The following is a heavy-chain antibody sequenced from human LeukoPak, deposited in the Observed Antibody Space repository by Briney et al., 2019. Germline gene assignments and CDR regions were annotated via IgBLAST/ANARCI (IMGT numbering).Heavy chain of an antibody. CDR1: GGSISSYY. CDR2: IYYSGST. Sequence: SETLSLTCTVSGGSISSYYWSWIRQPPGKGLEWIGYIYYSGSTNYNPSLKSRVTISVDTSKNQFSLKLSSVTAADTAVYYCARAPGEWELLRNYYYGMDVWGQGTTVTVSS. CDR3: ARAPGEWELLRNYYYGMDV. D-gene: IGHD1-26*01. J-gene: IGHJ6*02. V-gene: IGHV4-59*01.